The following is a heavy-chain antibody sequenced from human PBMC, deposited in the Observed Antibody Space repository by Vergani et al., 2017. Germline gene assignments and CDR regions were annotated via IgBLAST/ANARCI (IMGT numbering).Heavy chain of an antibody. J-gene: IGHJ1*01. CDR2: INHSEST. Sequence: QVQLQQWCAGLLKPSETLSLTCAVYGGSFSGYYWSWIRQPPGKGLEWIGEINHSESTNYNPSLKRRVTISVDTSKNQFSLKLSYVTAADTAVYYCVRGRGGGSWKTQYFQHWGQGTLVTVSS. V-gene: IGHV4-34*01. CDR3: VRGRGGGSWKTQYFQH. CDR1: GGSFSGYY. D-gene: IGHD2-15*01.